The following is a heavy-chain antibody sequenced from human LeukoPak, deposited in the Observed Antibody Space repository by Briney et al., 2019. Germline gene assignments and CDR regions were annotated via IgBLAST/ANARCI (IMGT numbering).Heavy chain of an antibody. V-gene: IGHV3-11*01. J-gene: IGHJ4*02. Sequence: GGSLRLSCAASGFTFSDYYMSWIRQAPGEGLEWVSYISSSGSTIYYADSVKGRFTISRDNAKNSLYLQMNSLRAEDTAVYYCARDAEVGPYDYWGQGTLVTVSS. CDR2: ISSSGSTI. CDR3: ARDAEVGPYDY. CDR1: GFTFSDYY. D-gene: IGHD1-26*01.